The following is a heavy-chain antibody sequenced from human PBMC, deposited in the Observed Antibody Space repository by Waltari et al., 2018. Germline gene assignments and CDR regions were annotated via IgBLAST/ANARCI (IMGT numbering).Heavy chain of an antibody. CDR1: GWSFRGYY. CDR3: ARGGMITFGGVIVPPDY. CDR2: INHSGSN. V-gene: IGHV4-34*01. J-gene: IGHJ4*02. Sequence: QVQLPHLGSGLLKPSETLSLICAAYGWSFRGYYWRWIRPPPGKGLEWLGEINHSGSNYYNTSLKSRVTISVDTSKNQFYLKLSSETAAETAVYYCARGGMITFGGVIVPPDYWGQGTLVTVSS. D-gene: IGHD3-16*02.